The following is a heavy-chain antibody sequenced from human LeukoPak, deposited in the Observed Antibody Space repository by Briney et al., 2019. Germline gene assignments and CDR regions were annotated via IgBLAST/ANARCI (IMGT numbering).Heavy chain of an antibody. CDR1: AGSLISQS. CDR3: AKDTSSWYSPPGAFDL. Sequence: SESMSPTSTVSAGSLISQSWDWIRQPAGKGLEWIGRVYASGSTTYNPSLKNRVTMSVDTSKNQFSLRLTSVTAADTAVYYCAKDTSSWYSPPGAFDLWGQGTMVTVSS. V-gene: IGHV4-4*07. D-gene: IGHD6-13*01. CDR2: VYASGST. J-gene: IGHJ3*01.